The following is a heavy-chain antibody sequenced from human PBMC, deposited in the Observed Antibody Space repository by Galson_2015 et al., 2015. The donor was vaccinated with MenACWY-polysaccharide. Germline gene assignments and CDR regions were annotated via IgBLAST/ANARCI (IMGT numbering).Heavy chain of an antibody. CDR2: INYSGST. J-gene: IGHJ2*01. V-gene: IGHV4-59*01. CDR3: ARAIAVAGQRRDFDL. CDR1: GGSISNYY. Sequence: SETLSLTCTVSGGSISNYYWNWIRQPPRKGLEWVGCINYSGSTNHNPSLKSRVTMSVDTSKNQFSLNLTSVTDADTAVYYCARAIAVAGQRRDFDLWGRGTLVTVSS. D-gene: IGHD6-19*01.